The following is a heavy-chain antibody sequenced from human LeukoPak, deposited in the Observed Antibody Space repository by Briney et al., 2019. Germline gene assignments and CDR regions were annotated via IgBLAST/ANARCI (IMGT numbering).Heavy chain of an antibody. D-gene: IGHD3-9*01. V-gene: IGHV3-30*02. CDR2: IRYDGNNK. CDR1: GFTFSSYG. CDR3: ARGAYYNILTGYRGRILGFDY. J-gene: IGHJ4*02. Sequence: GGSLRLSCAASGFTFSSYGIHWVRQAPGEGLEWVTFIRYDGNNKYYAGSVKGRFTISRDNSKNTLFLQMTSLRAEDTAVYYCARGAYYNILTGYRGRILGFDYWGQGTLVTVSS.